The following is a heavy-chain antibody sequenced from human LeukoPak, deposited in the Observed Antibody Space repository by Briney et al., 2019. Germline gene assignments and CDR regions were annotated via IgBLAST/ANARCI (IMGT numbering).Heavy chain of an antibody. Sequence: ASVKVSCKASGYISTSYFMHWVRQAPGQGLEWMGLINPSGGSTRYAQKFQGRVTMTRDMSTSTVYMELSSLRSEDTAVYYCARALPHRRLMDTTMEQHWFDPWGQGTLVTVSS. D-gene: IGHD5-18*01. V-gene: IGHV1-46*01. J-gene: IGHJ5*02. CDR1: GYISTSYF. CDR3: ARALPHRRLMDTTMEQHWFDP. CDR2: INPSGGST.